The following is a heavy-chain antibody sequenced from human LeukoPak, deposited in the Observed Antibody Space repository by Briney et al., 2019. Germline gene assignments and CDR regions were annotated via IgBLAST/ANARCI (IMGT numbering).Heavy chain of an antibody. J-gene: IGHJ4*02. CDR2: INSDGSST. Sequence: GGSLRLSCAASGFTFSSYWMHWVRQAPGKGLVWVSRINSDGSSTSYADSVKGRFTISRDNAKNTLYLQMNSLRAEDTALYYCAKDIGDFWSGYYDYWGQGTLVTVSS. D-gene: IGHD3-3*01. V-gene: IGHV3-74*01. CDR3: AKDIGDFWSGYYDY. CDR1: GFTFSSYW.